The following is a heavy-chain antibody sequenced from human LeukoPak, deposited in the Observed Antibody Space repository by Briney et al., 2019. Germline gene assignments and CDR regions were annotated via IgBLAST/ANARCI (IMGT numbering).Heavy chain of an antibody. D-gene: IGHD2-15*01. J-gene: IGHJ6*02. V-gene: IGHV3-9*01. CDR2: ISWNSGSI. CDR1: GFAFDDYA. CDR3: AKDIGYCSGGSCYYYYYGMDV. Sequence: GGSLRLSCAASGFAFDDYAMHWVRQAPGKGLEWVSGISWNSGSIGYADSVKGRFTISRDNAKNSLYLQMNSLRAEDTALYYCAKDIGYCSGGSCYYYYYGMDVWGQETTVTVSS.